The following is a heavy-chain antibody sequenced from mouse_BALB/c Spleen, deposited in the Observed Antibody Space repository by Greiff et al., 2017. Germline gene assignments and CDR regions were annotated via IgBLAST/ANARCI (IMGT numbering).Heavy chain of an antibody. CDR1: GYSITSDYA. Sequence: EVQLQESGPGLVKPSQSLSLTCTVTGYSITSDYAWNWIRQFPGNKLEWMGYISYSGSTSYNPSLKSRISITRDTSKNQFFLQLNSVTTEDTATYYCAITTVGLFDYWGQGTTLTVSS. CDR3: AITTVGLFDY. V-gene: IGHV3-2*02. J-gene: IGHJ2*01. D-gene: IGHD1-1*01. CDR2: ISYSGST.